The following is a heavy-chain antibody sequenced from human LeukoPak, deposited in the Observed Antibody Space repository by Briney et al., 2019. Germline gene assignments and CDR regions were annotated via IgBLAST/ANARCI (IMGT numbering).Heavy chain of an antibody. V-gene: IGHV3-30*02. CDR3: AKDRCSNGVGCYYYYMDV. CDR2: IQYDGSNE. J-gene: IGHJ6*03. D-gene: IGHD2-8*01. Sequence: GALRLSCAASRFTFSSYGMHWVRQAPGKGLEWVAYIQYDGSNEQYADSVKGRFSISRDSSKNILYLQMSSLRAEDSAVYYCAKDRCSNGVGCYYYYMDVWGKGATVTISS. CDR1: RFTFSSYG.